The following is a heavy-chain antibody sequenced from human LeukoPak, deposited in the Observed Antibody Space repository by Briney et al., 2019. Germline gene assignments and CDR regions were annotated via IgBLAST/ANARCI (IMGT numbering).Heavy chain of an antibody. D-gene: IGHD2-21*01. CDR2: ISGTGGAT. J-gene: IGHJ5*01. CDR1: GFSFGNYA. CDR3: VKDPRDTYGTNWFVS. Sequence: GGSLPLSCVASGFSFGNYAMSWVRQAPGKGLQWVSQISGTGGATWYAGFARDRFTISRDNSKKTLYLQMSGLRVEDTAMYYCVKDPRDTYGTNWFVSWGQGTLLIVSS. V-gene: IGHV3-23*01.